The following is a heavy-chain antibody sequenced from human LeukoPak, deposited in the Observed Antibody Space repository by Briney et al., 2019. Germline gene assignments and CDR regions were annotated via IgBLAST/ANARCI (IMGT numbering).Heavy chain of an antibody. V-gene: IGHV3-74*01. CDR1: GFTFSSYW. J-gene: IGHJ4*02. CDR3: ARLRNYDSSGYYFEIDY. D-gene: IGHD3-22*01. Sequence: GGSLRLSCAASGFTFSSYWMHWVRQAPGKGLVWVSRINSDGSSTSYADSVKGRFTISRDNAKNTLYLQMNSLRAEDTAMYYCARLRNYDSSGYYFEIDYWGQGTLVTVSS. CDR2: INSDGSST.